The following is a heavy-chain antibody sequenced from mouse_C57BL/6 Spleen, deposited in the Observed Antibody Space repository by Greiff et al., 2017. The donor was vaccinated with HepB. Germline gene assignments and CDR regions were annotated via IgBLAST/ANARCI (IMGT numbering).Heavy chain of an antibody. Sequence: VKLQQSGAELVKPGASVKISCKASGYAFSSYWMNWVKQRPGKGLEWIGQIYPGDGDTNYNGKFKGKATLTADKSSSTAYMQLSSLTSEDSAVYFCARWAVVAYYFDYWGQGTTLTVSS. CDR2: IYPGDGDT. V-gene: IGHV1-80*01. D-gene: IGHD1-1*01. CDR3: ARWAVVAYYFDY. CDR1: GYAFSSYW. J-gene: IGHJ2*01.